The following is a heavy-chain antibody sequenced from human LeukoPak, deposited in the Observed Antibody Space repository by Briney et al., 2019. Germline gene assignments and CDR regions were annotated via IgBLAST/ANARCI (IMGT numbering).Heavy chain of an antibody. D-gene: IGHD1-26*01. V-gene: IGHV3-74*01. J-gene: IGHJ4*02. Sequence: PGGSLRLSCAASGFTFSSYWMHWVRQAPGKGLVWVSRINSDGSSTSYADSVKGRFTISRDNAKNTLYLQMNSLRAEDTAVYYCARIEGSGIIDYWGQGTLVTVSS. CDR2: INSDGSST. CDR3: ARIEGSGIIDY. CDR1: GFTFSSYW.